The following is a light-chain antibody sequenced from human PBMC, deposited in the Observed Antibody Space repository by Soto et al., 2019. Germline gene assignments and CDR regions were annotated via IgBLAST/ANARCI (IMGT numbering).Light chain of an antibody. CDR3: QQYGSSPRT. CDR2: GAS. CDR1: QSVSNNY. Sequence: EIVLTQSPGTLSLSPGERATLSCRASQSVSNNYLAWYQQKPGQAPRLLIYGASSRATGIPARFSGSWSGAEFTLTISRMEPEDCAVFYCQQYGSSPRTFGKGTRVEIK. V-gene: IGKV3-20*01. J-gene: IGKJ1*01.